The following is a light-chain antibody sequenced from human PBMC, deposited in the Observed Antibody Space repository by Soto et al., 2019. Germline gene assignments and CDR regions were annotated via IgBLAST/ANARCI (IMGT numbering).Light chain of an antibody. J-gene: IGKJ2*03. V-gene: IGKV4-1*01. CDR3: QQYYSSRS. Sequence: DIVMTQSPDSLAVSLGERAIINCKSSQSVLYSSNNKSYLAWYQQRPRQPPKLLFYWASSRESGVPDRFSGAGSGTDFPLTSSDLQAEDVPVYYCQQYYSSRSFGQGTKLEIK. CDR1: QSVLYSSNNKSY. CDR2: WAS.